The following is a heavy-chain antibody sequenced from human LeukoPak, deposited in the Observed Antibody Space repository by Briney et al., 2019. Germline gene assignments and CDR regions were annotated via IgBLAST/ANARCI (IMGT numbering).Heavy chain of an antibody. Sequence: SETLSPTCTVSGGSISSYYWSWIRQPAGKGLEWIGRIYTSGSTNYNPSLKSRVTMSVDTSKNQFSLKLSSVTAADTAVYYCARETILEWFGGYYYYYMDVWGKGTTVTVSS. D-gene: IGHD3-3*01. CDR1: GGSISSYY. CDR3: ARETILEWFGGYYYYYMDV. J-gene: IGHJ6*03. CDR2: IYTSGST. V-gene: IGHV4-4*07.